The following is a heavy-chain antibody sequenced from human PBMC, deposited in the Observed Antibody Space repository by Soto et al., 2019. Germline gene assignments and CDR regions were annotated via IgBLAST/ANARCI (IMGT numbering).Heavy chain of an antibody. D-gene: IGHD3-16*01. J-gene: IGHJ6*02. V-gene: IGHV1-18*01. CDR2: ISPYTGNT. Sequence: ASVKVSCKASGCIFVNYGIAWVRQAPGQGLEWMGWISPYTGNTHSATKVQGRLTMTTDTSTSTAYMDLGSLTSDDTAVYYCVMVDNYVTPTPQDVWGQGTTVTVSS. CDR1: GCIFVNYG. CDR3: VMVDNYVTPTPQDV.